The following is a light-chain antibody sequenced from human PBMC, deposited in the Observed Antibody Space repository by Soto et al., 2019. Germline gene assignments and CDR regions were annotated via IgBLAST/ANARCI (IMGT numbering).Light chain of an antibody. J-gene: IGKJ1*01. CDR2: AAS. V-gene: IGKV3-20*01. CDR3: QQYGSLRT. Sequence: EIVLTQSPCTLSLSPGERATLSCRASQSIPNDYIAWYQQKPGQAPRLLIYAASARATGIPDRFSGSGSGTDFTPTISRLEPEDFAVYYCQQYGSLRTFGQGTKVDIK. CDR1: QSIPNDY.